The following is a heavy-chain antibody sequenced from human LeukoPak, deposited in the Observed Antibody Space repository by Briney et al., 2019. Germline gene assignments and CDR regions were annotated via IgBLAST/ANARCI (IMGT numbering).Heavy chain of an antibody. D-gene: IGHD3-3*01. J-gene: IGHJ4*02. Sequence: ASVKVSCKASGYTFTSYGISWVRQAPGQGLEWMGWISAYNGNTNYAQKLQGRVTMTTDTSTSTAYMELRSLRSDDTAVYYCARDLGKITIFGVVITSLEIDYWGQGTLVTVSS. V-gene: IGHV1-18*01. CDR3: ARDLGKITIFGVVITSLEIDY. CDR2: ISAYNGNT. CDR1: GYTFTSYG.